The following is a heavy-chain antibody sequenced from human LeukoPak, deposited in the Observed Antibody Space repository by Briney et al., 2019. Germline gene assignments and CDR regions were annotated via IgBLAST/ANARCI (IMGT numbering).Heavy chain of an antibody. CDR3: ARDHCSSTSCYLDY. CDR1: GYTFTSYY. CDR2: INPNSGGT. J-gene: IGHJ4*02. D-gene: IGHD2-2*01. V-gene: IGHV1-2*06. Sequence: GASVKVSCKASGYTFTSYYMHWVRQAPGQGLEWMGRINPNSGGTNYAQKFQGRVTMTRDTSISTAYMELSRLRSDDTAVYYCARDHCSSTSCYLDYWGQGTLVTVSS.